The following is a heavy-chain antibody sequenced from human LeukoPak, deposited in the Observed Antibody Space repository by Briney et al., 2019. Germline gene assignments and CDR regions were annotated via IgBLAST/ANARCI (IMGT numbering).Heavy chain of an antibody. V-gene: IGHV6-1*01. CDR1: GDSVSSNSAA. CDR2: TYYRSKWYN. D-gene: IGHD3-22*01. J-gene: IGHJ4*02. Sequence: SQTLSLTCAISGDSVSSNSAAWHWIRQSPSRGLEWLGRTYYRSKWYNDYAVSVKSRITINPDTSKNQFSLQLNSVTPEDTAVYYCARDYDSSGYYWSSFFDYWGQGTLVTVSS. CDR3: ARDYDSSGYYWSSFFDY.